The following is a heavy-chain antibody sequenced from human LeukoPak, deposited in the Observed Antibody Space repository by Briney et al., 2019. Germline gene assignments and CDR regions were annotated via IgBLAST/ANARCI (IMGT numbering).Heavy chain of an antibody. CDR1: GYTFTGYY. CDR3: ARVGSYQSLDAFDI. J-gene: IGHJ3*02. D-gene: IGHD1-26*01. Sequence: ASVTVSCKASGYTFTGYYMHWVRQAPGQGLEWMGWINPNSGGTNYAQKFQGRVTMTRDTSISTAYMELSRLRSDDTAVYYCARVGSYQSLDAFDIWGQGTMVTVSS. CDR2: INPNSGGT. V-gene: IGHV1-2*02.